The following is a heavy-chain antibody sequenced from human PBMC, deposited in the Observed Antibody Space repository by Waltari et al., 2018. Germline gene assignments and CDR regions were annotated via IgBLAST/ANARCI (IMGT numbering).Heavy chain of an antibody. CDR1: GGSIRRGDYY. CDR3: ARGEWELLLGTY. Sequence: QVQLQESGPGLVKPSQTLSLPCTVSGGSIRRGDYYWSWVRQPPGKGLEWIVYISYSGRTYYNPSLKSRVTISVDTSKNQCSLKLSSVTAADTAVYYCARGEWELLLGTYWGQGTLVTVSS. CDR2: ISYSGRT. J-gene: IGHJ4*02. D-gene: IGHD1-26*01. V-gene: IGHV4-30-4*08.